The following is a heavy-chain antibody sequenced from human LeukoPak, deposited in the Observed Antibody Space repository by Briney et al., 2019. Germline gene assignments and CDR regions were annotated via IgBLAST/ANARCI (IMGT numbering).Heavy chain of an antibody. V-gene: IGHV1-58*02. J-gene: IGHJ3*02. CDR3: AAADYYDSSGYYPYAFHI. CDR2: IVVGSGNT. CDR1: GFTFTRSA. Sequence: SVKVSCKASGFTFTRSAMQWVRQARGQRLEWIGWIVVGSGNTNYAQTFQERVTITRDMSTSTAYMELSSLRSEDTAVYYCAAADYYDSSGYYPYAFHIWGQGAMVTVSS. D-gene: IGHD3-22*01.